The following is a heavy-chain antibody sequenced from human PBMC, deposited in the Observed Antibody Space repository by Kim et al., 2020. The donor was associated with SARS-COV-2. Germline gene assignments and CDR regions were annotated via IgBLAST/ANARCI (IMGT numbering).Heavy chain of an antibody. CDR1: GGSFSVFS. D-gene: IGHD3-10*01. J-gene: IGHJ6*02. V-gene: IGHV4-34*01. Sequence: SETLSLTCTVSGGSFSVFSWTWLRQPPGRGLEWIGDINPSGGANCNPSLKSRVTISRDMSRKQFSLKLTAVTAADAALYYCARGRVTADDHSGLDVWGQGTTVTVSS. CDR2: INPSGGA. CDR3: ARGRVTADDHSGLDV.